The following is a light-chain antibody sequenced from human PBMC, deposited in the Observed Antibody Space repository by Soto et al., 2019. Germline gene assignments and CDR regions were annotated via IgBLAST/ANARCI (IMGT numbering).Light chain of an antibody. CDR2: DAS. J-gene: IGKJ4*01. CDR1: QNINTY. Sequence: EIVLTQSPATLSLSLGERATLSCRASQNINTYLVWYQQKPGQAPRLLIYDASKRATGIPDRFSGSGSGTDFTLTISSLVPEDFALYYCQQRSSWPRAFGGGTKVDIK. CDR3: QQRSSWPRA. V-gene: IGKV3-11*01.